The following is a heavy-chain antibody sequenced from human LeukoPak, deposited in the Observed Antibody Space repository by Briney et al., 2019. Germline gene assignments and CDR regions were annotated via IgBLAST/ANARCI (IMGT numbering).Heavy chain of an antibody. Sequence: GGSLRLSCAAAGFTLSRYWMSWVRQAKGKGLECVAKIREDGSEKHYVDSVKGRFIISRDNAKNSLYLQMNSLRAEDTALYYCARAHATKPGAFGISDPWGQGTLVTVSS. V-gene: IGHV3-7*03. CDR2: IREDGSEK. CDR1: GFTLSRYW. J-gene: IGHJ5*02. D-gene: IGHD1-14*01. CDR3: ARAHATKPGAFGISDP.